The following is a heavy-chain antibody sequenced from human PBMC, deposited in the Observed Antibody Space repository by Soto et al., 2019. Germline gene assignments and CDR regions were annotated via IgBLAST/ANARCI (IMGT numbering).Heavy chain of an antibody. CDR1: GGSVISGSYY. J-gene: IGHJ6*02. V-gene: IGHV4-61*01. CDR2: IYYSGST. Sequence: QVQLQASGRGLVKPSETLSLTCTVSGGSVISGSYYWSWIRQPPGKGLEWIGYIYYSGSTNYNPSLKSRVTISVDTSKNQFSLKLSSVTAADTAVYYCARVDSGSYCTYYYGMDVWGQGTTVTVSS. D-gene: IGHD1-26*01. CDR3: ARVDSGSYCTYYYGMDV.